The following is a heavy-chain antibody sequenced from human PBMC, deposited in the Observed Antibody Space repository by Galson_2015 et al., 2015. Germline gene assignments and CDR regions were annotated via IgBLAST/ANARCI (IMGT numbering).Heavy chain of an antibody. CDR2: ISWNSGSI. Sequence: SLRLSCAASGFTFDDYAMHWVRQAPGKGLEWVSGISWNSGSIGYADSVKGRFTISRDNAKNSLYLQMNSLRAEDTALYYCAKDRTMIVVGLDYWGQGTLVTVSS. V-gene: IGHV3-9*01. CDR3: AKDRTMIVVGLDY. J-gene: IGHJ4*02. CDR1: GFTFDDYA. D-gene: IGHD3-22*01.